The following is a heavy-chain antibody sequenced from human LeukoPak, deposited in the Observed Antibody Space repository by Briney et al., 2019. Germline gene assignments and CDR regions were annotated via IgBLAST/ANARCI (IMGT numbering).Heavy chain of an antibody. D-gene: IGHD3-10*01. CDR2: IYHSGST. Sequence: SETLSLTCAVSGGSISSSNWWSWVRQPPGKGLEWIGEIYHSGSTNYNPSLKSRVTISVDKSKNQFSLKLSSVTAADTAVYYCARDLEKYYYGSGSYYPDWGQGTMVTVSS. J-gene: IGHJ3*01. V-gene: IGHV4-4*02. CDR3: ARDLEKYYYGSGSYYPD. CDR1: GGSISSSNW.